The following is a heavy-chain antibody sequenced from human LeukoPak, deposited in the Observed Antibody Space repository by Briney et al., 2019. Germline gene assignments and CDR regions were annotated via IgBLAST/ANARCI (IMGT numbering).Heavy chain of an antibody. CDR2: ISGSGSRT. Sequence: EGSLRLSCAASGFTFSDYAMTWVRQAPGKGLEWVSSISGSGSRTYYTESVNGRFTISRDNSKNTLYLQMNSLRADETAIYYCASRPRADIGPLDFWGQGTRVTVSS. J-gene: IGHJ4*02. CDR1: GFTFSDYA. D-gene: IGHD1-14*01. V-gene: IGHV3-23*01. CDR3: ASRPRADIGPLDF.